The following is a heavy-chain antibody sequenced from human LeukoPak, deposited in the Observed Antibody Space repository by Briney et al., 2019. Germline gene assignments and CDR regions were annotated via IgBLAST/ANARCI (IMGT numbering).Heavy chain of an antibody. CDR3: ARRDWVSGAVRAFDI. CDR2: ISNDSVDK. CDR1: GFMFSDYY. Sequence: GGSLRLSCVGSGFMFSDYYMSWIRQAPGKGLEWVSYISNDSVDKYYVDSVRGRFTISRDNAKKSMYLQMSGLRVEDTAVYYCARRDWVSGAVRAFDIWGQGTMITVSS. V-gene: IGHV3-11*04. J-gene: IGHJ3*02. D-gene: IGHD3-3*01.